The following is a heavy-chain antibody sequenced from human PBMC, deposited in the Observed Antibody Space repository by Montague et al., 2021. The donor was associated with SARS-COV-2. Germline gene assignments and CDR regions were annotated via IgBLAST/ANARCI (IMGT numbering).Heavy chain of an antibody. CDR3: ARDRPRSYYYDSGTYTWGGYGMDV. CDR2: FCLKENT. CDR1: GSWNSGSD. D-gene: IGHD3-10*01. J-gene: IGHJ6*02. V-gene: IGHV4-4*07. Sequence: SETLSLTCSGLGSWNSGSDRKSTRLNSSHHSESYAVFCLKENTNYNPSLKSRVTMSVDTSKNQFSLKLSSVTAADTAVYYCARDRPRSYYYDSGTYTWGGYGMDVWGQGTTVTVSS.